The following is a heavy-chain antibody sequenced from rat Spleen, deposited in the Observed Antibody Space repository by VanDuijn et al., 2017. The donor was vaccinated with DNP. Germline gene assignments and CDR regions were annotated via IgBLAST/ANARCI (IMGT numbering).Heavy chain of an antibody. Sequence: EVLVVESGGGLVQPGRSLNLSCAASGFTFSYYGLAWVRQAPAKGLEWVASITNSGGNTYYRDSVKGRFTISRDNAKSTLSLQMNSLRSDDTATYYCARRGVGAGWFAYWGQGTLVTVSS. V-gene: IGHV5S13*01. CDR2: ITNSGGNT. D-gene: IGHD5-1*01. CDR3: ARRGVGAGWFAY. J-gene: IGHJ3*01. CDR1: GFTFSYYG.